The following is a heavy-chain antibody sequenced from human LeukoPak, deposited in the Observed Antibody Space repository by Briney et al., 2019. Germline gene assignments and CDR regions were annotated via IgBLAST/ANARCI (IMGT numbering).Heavy chain of an antibody. J-gene: IGHJ4*02. Sequence: GGSLRLSYAASGFTFSSYAMHWVRQVPGKGLEYVSAISSNGGSTYYANSVKGRFTISRDNSKNTLYLQMGSLRAEDMAVYYCARDRCSGGSCQYYFDYWGQGTLVTVSS. CDR1: GFTFSSYA. CDR2: ISSNGGST. CDR3: ARDRCSGGSCQYYFDY. V-gene: IGHV3-64*01. D-gene: IGHD2-15*01.